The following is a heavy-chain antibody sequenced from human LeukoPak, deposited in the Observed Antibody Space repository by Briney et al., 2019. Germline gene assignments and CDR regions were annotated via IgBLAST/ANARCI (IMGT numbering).Heavy chain of an antibody. D-gene: IGHD3-10*01. CDR3: ARDLPYCYGSGSPPFSDY. CDR1: GFTFSSYS. CDR2: ISSSSSTI. V-gene: IGHV3-48*04. Sequence: GGSLRLSCAASGFTFSSYSMNWVRQAPGKGLEWVSYISSSSSTIYYADSVKGRFTISRDNAKNSLYLQMNSLRAEDTAVYYCARDLPYCYGSGSPPFSDYWGQGTLVTVSS. J-gene: IGHJ4*02.